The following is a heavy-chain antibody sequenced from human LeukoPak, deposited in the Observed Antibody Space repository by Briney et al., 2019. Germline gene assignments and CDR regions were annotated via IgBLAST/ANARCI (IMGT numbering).Heavy chain of an antibody. D-gene: IGHD3-3*01. CDR3: ARDSYDFWSGYYILGDWFDP. V-gene: IGHV4-39*07. Sequence: SETLSLTCTVSGGSISSSSYYWGWIRQPPGKGLEWIGSIYYSGSTYYNPSLKSRVTISVDTSKNQFSLKLSSVAAADTAVYYCARDSYDFWSGYYILGDWFDPWGQGTLVTVSS. CDR1: GGSISSSSYY. J-gene: IGHJ5*02. CDR2: IYYSGST.